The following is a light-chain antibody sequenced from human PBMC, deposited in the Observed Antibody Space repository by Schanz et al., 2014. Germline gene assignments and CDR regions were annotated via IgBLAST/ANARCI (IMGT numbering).Light chain of an antibody. CDR1: QSIGKY. J-gene: IGKJ1*01. Sequence: DIQMTQSPSSLSASVGDRVTITCRASQSIGKYVNWYQQQPGKAPRLLIYIVSNLQSGVPSRFSGSGSETDFTLTISSLQPEDFATYHCQQTHSLPWTFGQGTRVEIK. CDR3: QQTHSLPWT. V-gene: IGKV1-39*01. CDR2: IVS.